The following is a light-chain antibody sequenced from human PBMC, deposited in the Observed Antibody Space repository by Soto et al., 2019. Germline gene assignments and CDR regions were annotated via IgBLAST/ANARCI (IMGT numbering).Light chain of an antibody. J-gene: IGLJ1*01. V-gene: IGLV2-23*01. Sequence: QSVLTQPASVSGSPGQSTTISCTGPSSDVVSYNLVSWYQQHPGKAPKLMIYEASKRPSGISNRFSGSKSGNAASLTISGLQAEDEADYYCFSYAGNSLNYVFGTGTKVTVL. CDR3: FSYAGNSLNYV. CDR2: EAS. CDR1: SSDVVSYNL.